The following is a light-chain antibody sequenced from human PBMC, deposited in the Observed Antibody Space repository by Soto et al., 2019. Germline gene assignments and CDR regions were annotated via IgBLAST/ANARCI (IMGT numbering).Light chain of an antibody. CDR1: SSDVGGYNY. V-gene: IGLV2-14*03. CDR2: DVS. CDR3: RSDTSTNTV. Sequence: QSALTQPASVSGSPGQSITISCTGISSDVGGYNYVSWYQQHPGKAPKLMIYDVSDRPSGISNRFSGYKSGNTSALTISGLQTEDEADYYGRSDTSTNTVFGGGTKLTVL. J-gene: IGLJ2*01.